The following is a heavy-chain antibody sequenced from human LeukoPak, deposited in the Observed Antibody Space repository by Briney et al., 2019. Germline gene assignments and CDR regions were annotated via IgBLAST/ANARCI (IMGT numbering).Heavy chain of an antibody. CDR1: GDSVSSNSAA. CDR3: ARDLESYSSSWYYFDY. D-gene: IGHD6-13*01. V-gene: IGHV6-1*01. J-gene: IGHJ4*02. Sequence: SQTLSLTCAISGDSVSSNSAAWNWIRQSPSRGLESLVRTYYRSKWYNDYAVSVKRRITINPDTSKIHFSLQLNSVNPEDTAVYYCARDLESYSSSWYYFDYWGQGTLVTVSS. CDR2: TYYRSKWYN.